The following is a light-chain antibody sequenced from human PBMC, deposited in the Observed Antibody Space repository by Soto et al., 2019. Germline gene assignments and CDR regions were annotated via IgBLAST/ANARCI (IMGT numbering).Light chain of an antibody. J-gene: IGKJ1*01. CDR1: QTVNSNF. Sequence: DIVLTQSPGTLSLSPGERATLSCRASQTVNSNFLAWYQQKPGQAPRLLIYGASSRATGIPDTFSGSGSGTDFTLTISRLEPGDFAVYYCQQYGTSPWTFGQGTKVDIK. V-gene: IGKV3-20*01. CDR2: GAS. CDR3: QQYGTSPWT.